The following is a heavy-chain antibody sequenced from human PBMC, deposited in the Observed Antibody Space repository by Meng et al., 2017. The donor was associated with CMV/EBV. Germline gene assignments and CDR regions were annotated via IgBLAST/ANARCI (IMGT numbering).Heavy chain of an antibody. CDR3: AGMAARSITIFGVVSYYYYGMDV. CDR1: GGSFNGYY. Sequence: SETLSLTCAVYGGSFNGYYWSWIRQPPGKGLEWIGEINHSGSTNYNPSLKSRVTISVDTSKNQFSLKLSSVTAADTAVYYCAGMAARSITIFGVVSYYYYGMDVWGQGTTVTVSS. CDR2: INHSGST. J-gene: IGHJ6*02. D-gene: IGHD3-3*01. V-gene: IGHV4-34*01.